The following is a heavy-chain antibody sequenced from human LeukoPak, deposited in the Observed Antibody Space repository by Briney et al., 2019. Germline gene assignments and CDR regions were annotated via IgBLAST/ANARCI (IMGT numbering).Heavy chain of an antibody. CDR2: IYASGST. CDR3: AGTRRYCSGGSCYNWFDP. CDR1: GGSISSYY. D-gene: IGHD2-15*01. Sequence: SETLSLTCTVSGGSISSYYWSWIRQPAGKGLEWIGRIYASGSTTYNSSLKSRVTISIDTAKNQFSLKLTSVTAADTAVYYCAGTRRYCSGGSCYNWFDPWGQGTLVTVSS. J-gene: IGHJ5*02. V-gene: IGHV4-4*07.